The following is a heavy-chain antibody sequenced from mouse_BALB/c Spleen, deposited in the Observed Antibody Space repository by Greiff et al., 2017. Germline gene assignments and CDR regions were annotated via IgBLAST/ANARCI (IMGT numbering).Heavy chain of an antibody. D-gene: IGHD1-1*01. CDR3: ARVGWAGFFDY. V-gene: IGHV5-15*02. J-gene: IGHJ2*01. CDR2: ISNLAYSI. CDR1: GFTFSDYG. Sequence: EVKLMESGGGLVQPGGSRKLSCAASGFTFSDYGMAWVRQAPGKGPEWVAFISNLAYSIYYADTVTGRFTISRENAKNTLYLEMSSLRSEDTAMYYCARVGWAGFFDYWGQGTTLTVSS.